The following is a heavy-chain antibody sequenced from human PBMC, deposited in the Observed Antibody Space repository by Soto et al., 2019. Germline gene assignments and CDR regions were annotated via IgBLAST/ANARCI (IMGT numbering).Heavy chain of an antibody. J-gene: IGHJ3*02. CDR2: VDYSGTT. CDR1: GGNIRNYY. V-gene: IGHV4-59*01. D-gene: IGHD3-10*01. CDR3: ARADMSGAGTYTPFDAFDI. Sequence: SETLSLTCSVSGGNIRNYYWNWIRQTSGKGLEWIGYVDYSGTTYYNPSLKSRVTISVDASGNQLSLRLTSVTTEDTAMYYCARADMSGAGTYTPFDAFDIWGQGTMVTVSS.